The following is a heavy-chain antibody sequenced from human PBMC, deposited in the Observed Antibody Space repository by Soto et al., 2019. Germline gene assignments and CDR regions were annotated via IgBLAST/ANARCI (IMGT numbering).Heavy chain of an antibody. CDR2: IYYSGST. CDR1: GGSISSSSYY. V-gene: IGHV4-39*01. CDR3: ARVPTTLVVPAASFDY. J-gene: IGHJ4*02. Sequence: TLSLTCTVSGGSISSSSYYWGWIRQPPGKGLEWIGSIYYSGSTYYNPSLKSRVTISVDTSKNQFSLKLSSVTAADTAVYYCARVPTTLVVPAASFDYWGQGTLVTVSS. D-gene: IGHD2-2*01.